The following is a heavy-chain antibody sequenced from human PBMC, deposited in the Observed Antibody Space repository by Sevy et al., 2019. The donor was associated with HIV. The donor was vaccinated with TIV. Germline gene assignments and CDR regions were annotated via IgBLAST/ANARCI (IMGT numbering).Heavy chain of an antibody. Sequence: GGSLRLSCAASGFTFDDYAMHWVRQAPGKGLEWVSGISWNSGSIGYADSVKGRFTISRDNAKNSFYLQMNSLRAEDTALYYCAKDREGGGIMFGYLDVWGQGTTVTVSS. CDR1: GFTFDDYA. V-gene: IGHV3-9*01. CDR3: AKDREGGGIMFGYLDV. J-gene: IGHJ6*02. D-gene: IGHD3-10*01. CDR2: ISWNSGSI.